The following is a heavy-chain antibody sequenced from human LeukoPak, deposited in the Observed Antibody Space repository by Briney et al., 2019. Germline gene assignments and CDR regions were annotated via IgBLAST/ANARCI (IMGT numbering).Heavy chain of an antibody. D-gene: IGHD5-24*01. Sequence: GGSLRLSCAASGFTFSSYGMHWVRQAPGKGLEWVAVISYDGSNKYYVDSVKGRFTISRDNSKNTLYLQMNSLRAEETAVYYRAKDREMATGYYYMDVWGKGTTVTVSS. CDR1: GFTFSSYG. V-gene: IGHV3-30*18. CDR3: AKDREMATGYYYMDV. CDR2: ISYDGSNK. J-gene: IGHJ6*03.